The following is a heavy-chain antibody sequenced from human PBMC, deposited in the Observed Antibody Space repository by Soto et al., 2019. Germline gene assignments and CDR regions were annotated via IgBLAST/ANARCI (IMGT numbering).Heavy chain of an antibody. CDR1: GYTFTSYE. V-gene: IGHV1-8*01. CDR3: ARGELLWFGELLR. Sequence: QVQLVQSGAEVKKPGASVKVSCKASGYTFTSYEINWVRQATGQGLEWMGWMNPNSGDTGYAQKFQGRVTMTRNTSISTAYMELSSLRSEDTAVFYCARGELLWFGELLRWGQGTLVTVSS. J-gene: IGHJ4*02. D-gene: IGHD3-10*01. CDR2: MNPNSGDT.